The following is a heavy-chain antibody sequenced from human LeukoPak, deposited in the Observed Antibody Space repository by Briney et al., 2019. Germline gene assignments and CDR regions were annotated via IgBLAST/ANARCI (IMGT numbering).Heavy chain of an antibody. CDR3: ARGLDGYNFFDY. CDR2: IYPDGST. Sequence: TLSLTCTVSGGSISSDDYYWTWIRQPAGKGLEWIGRIYPDGSTTYNPSLKSRVTISLDTSKNQFSLTLSSVTAADTAVFYCARGLDGYNFFDYWGQGTLVTVPS. J-gene: IGHJ4*02. D-gene: IGHD5-24*01. CDR1: GGSISSDDYY. V-gene: IGHV4-61*02.